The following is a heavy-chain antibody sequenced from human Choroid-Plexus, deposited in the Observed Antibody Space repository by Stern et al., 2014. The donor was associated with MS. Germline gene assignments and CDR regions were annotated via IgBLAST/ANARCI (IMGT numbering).Heavy chain of an antibody. CDR3: ARDQRGITIFGVVTDYYYLGMDV. CDR2: LNPNTGGT. CDR1: GYIFTGYY. V-gene: IGHV1-2*02. Sequence: VQLVQSGAEVKKPGASVKVSCKTSGYIFTGYYIHWVRQAPGQGLEWMAWLNPNTGGTKYAQKFQGRVTMSRDTSISTAYVELSSLTYDDTAVYYCARDQRGITIFGVVTDYYYLGMDVWGQGTTVTVSS. D-gene: IGHD3-3*01. J-gene: IGHJ6*02.